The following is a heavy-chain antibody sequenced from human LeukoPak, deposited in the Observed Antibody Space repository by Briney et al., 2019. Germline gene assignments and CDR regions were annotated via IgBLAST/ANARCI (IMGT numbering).Heavy chain of an antibody. CDR3: ARRTCSGGSCLDAFDI. CDR2: IDPSDSYT. V-gene: IGHV5-10-1*01. J-gene: IGHJ3*02. Sequence: GESLKISCKGSGYSFTNYWISWVRQMPGKGLEWMGRIDPSDSYTNYSPSFQGHVTISADKSISTAYLQWSSLKASDTAMYYCARRTCSGGSCLDAFDIWGQGTMVTVFS. D-gene: IGHD2-15*01. CDR1: GYSFTNYW.